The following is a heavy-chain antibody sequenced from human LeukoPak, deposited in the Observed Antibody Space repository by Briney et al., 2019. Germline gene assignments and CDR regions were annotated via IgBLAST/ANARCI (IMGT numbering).Heavy chain of an antibody. CDR2: IYYSGST. CDR1: GGSISSYY. CDR3: ARAVKRITMVRGGYGMDV. V-gene: IGHV4-59*01. D-gene: IGHD3-10*01. J-gene: IGHJ6*02. Sequence: SETLSLTCTVSGGSISSYYWSWIRQPPGEGLEWIGYIYYSGSTNYNPSLKSRVTISVDTSKNQFSLKLSSVTAADTAVYYCARAVKRITMVRGGYGMDVWGQGTTVTVSS.